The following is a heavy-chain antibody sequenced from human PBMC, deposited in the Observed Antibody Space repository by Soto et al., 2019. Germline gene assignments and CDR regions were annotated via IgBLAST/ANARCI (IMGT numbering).Heavy chain of an antibody. CDR3: ARKGVEATWGAINF. CDR2: IDNRGRT. V-gene: IGHV4-34*01. J-gene: IGHJ4*02. D-gene: IGHD5-12*01. Sequence: QVQLQQWGAGPVKPSETLSLTCAVHGGFFSTNCWMWIRQPPGKGLEWIGEIDNRGRTNYHPSLKSGVTGALDTSKSQVSLKLTSVTAADTAVYYCARKGVEATWGAINFWGQGTLVTVSS. CDR1: GGFFSTNC.